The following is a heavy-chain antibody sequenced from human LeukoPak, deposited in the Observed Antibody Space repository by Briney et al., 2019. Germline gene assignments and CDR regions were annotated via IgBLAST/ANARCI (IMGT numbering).Heavy chain of an antibody. CDR3: ARAASYYYGSGIRYYWFDP. J-gene: IGHJ5*02. CDR2: INQDGSEN. Sequence: GGPPRLSCVASGFTFSSYWMTWVRQAPGRGLEWVAYINQDGSENYYVVAVKGRFTISRDNAKNSLYLQMNSLRPADTAVYYWARAASYYYGSGIRYYWFDPWGQGTLVTVSS. CDR1: GFTFSSYW. V-gene: IGHV3-7*04. D-gene: IGHD3-10*01.